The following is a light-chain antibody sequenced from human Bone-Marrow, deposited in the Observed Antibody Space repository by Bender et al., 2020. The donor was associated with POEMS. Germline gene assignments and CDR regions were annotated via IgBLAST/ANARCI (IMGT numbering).Light chain of an antibody. Sequence: SFELTQTPSVSVSPGQTATITCSGDALAKQYAYWYQQRPGQAPVLLIYKDTERSSGIPERFSGSTSGTTVTLTISGVQTEDESDYYCQSADTIGTYVVFGGGTKLTVL. V-gene: IGLV3-25*02. CDR2: KDT. J-gene: IGLJ3*02. CDR3: QSADTIGTYVV. CDR1: ALAKQY.